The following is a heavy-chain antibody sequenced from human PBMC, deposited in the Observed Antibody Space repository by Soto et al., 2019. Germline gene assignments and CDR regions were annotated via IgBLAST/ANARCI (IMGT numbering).Heavy chain of an antibody. D-gene: IGHD5-12*01. Sequence: QVQLVESGGGLVKPGGSLRLSCAASGFTFSDYYMSWIRQAPGKGLEWVSYISSSSSYTNYADSVKGRFTISRDNAKNSLYLQMNSLRAEDTAVYYCARGGGYSVYDSTGGMDVWGQGTTVTVSS. CDR1: GFTFSDYY. V-gene: IGHV3-11*06. CDR2: ISSSSSYT. CDR3: ARGGGYSVYDSTGGMDV. J-gene: IGHJ6*02.